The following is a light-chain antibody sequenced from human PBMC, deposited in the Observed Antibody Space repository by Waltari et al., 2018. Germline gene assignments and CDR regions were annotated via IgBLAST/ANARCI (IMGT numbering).Light chain of an antibody. J-gene: IGLJ3*02. CDR1: SSNIGNNY. V-gene: IGLV1-51*01. Sequence: QSVLTQPPSVSAAPGQKVTISCSGSSSNIGNNYVSWYQQLPGTAPKLLIYDNNKPPSGIPDRFSGSKSGTSATVGITGLQTGDEADYYCGTWDSSLSAWVFGGGTKLTVL. CDR2: DNN. CDR3: GTWDSSLSAWV.